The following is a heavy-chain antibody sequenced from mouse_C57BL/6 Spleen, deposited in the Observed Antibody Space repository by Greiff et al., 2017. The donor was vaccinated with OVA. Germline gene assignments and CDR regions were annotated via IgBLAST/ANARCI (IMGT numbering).Heavy chain of an antibody. V-gene: IGHV5-17*01. CDR2: LSSGSSTI. J-gene: IGHJ3*01. CDR3: AMVLRSWFAY. Sequence: EVKLMESGGGLVKPGGSLKLSCAASGFTFSDYGMHWVRQAPEKGLEWVAYLSSGSSTIYYADTVKGRLTISRDNAKNTLFLHMTSLRSEDTAMYYCAMVLRSWFAYWGQGTLVTVSA. D-gene: IGHD1-1*01. CDR1: GFTFSDYG.